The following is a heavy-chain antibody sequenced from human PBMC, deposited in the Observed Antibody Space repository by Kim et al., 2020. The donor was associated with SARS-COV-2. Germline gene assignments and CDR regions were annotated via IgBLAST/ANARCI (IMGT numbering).Heavy chain of an antibody. J-gene: IGHJ4*02. CDR2: QSGST. D-gene: IGHD4-17*01. CDR3: ARGYKATVGF. V-gene: IGHV4-34*01. Sequence: QSGSTKYNPSLRSRVTISVDTSKNQFSLRLTSVAAADTAVYYCARGYKATVGFWGQGTLVTVSS.